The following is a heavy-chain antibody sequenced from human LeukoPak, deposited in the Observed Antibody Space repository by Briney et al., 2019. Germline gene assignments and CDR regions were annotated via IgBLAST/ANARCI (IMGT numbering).Heavy chain of an antibody. D-gene: IGHD5-12*01. CDR1: GFTFSDYG. CDR3: VLDSGYDFFRWFDP. J-gene: IGHJ5*02. V-gene: IGHV3-30*03. Sequence: PGTSLRLSCEASGFTFSDYGFHWFRQAPGQAPEWVALISKNGDNRFYIDPVRGRFTISRDSSKNTVDLHMNSLRAEDTAVYYCVLDSGYDFFRWFDPWGQGTLVAVAS. CDR2: ISKNGDNR.